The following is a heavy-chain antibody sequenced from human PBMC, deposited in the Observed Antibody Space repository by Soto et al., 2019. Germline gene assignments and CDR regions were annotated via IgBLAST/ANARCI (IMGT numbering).Heavy chain of an antibody. D-gene: IGHD6-13*01. J-gene: IGHJ5*02. V-gene: IGHV3-48*01. CDR2: ISSSSTSI. CDR1: GFTFSRYS. CDR3: ATYSSNYAFDP. Sequence: EVPLVESGGGLVQPGGSLRLSCAASGFTFSRYSMNWVRQAPGKGLEWVSYISSSSTSIYYADSVKGRFTISRDNAKNSLYLQMNSLRAEDTAMYYCATYSSNYAFDPWGQGTLVTVSS.